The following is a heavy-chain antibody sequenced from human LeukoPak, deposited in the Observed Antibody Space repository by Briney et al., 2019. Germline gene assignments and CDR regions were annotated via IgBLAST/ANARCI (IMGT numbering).Heavy chain of an antibody. D-gene: IGHD4-17*01. CDR2: INPNSGGT. CDR1: GYTFTGYY. CDR3: ARVVSYGDYVVDLDY. V-gene: IGHV1-2*02. Sequence: GASVKVSCKASGYTFTGYYMHWVRQAPGQGLEWMGWINPNSGGTNYAQKFQGRVTMTRDTSISTAYMELSRLRSDDTAVYYCARVVSYGDYVVDLDYWGQGTLVTVSS. J-gene: IGHJ4*02.